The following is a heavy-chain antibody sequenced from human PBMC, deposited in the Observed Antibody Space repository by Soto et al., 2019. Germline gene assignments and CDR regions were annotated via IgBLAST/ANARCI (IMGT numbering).Heavy chain of an antibody. CDR3: ARGDYGTGGYPFPSFDY. Sequence: GASVKVSCKASGYSFTGYYIHWVRQAPGQGLEWMGWINPDSGATNYAQNFQGRVTLTSDTSISTASMDLTSLTSDDTAVYYCARGDYGTGGYPFPSFDYWGQGTLVTVSS. J-gene: IGHJ4*02. D-gene: IGHD2-8*02. CDR2: INPDSGAT. V-gene: IGHV1-2*02. CDR1: GYSFTGYY.